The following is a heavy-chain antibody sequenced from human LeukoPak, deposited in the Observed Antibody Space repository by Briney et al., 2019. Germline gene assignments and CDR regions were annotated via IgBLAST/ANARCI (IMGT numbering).Heavy chain of an antibody. CDR3: ARVRYRLAETYIDY. CDR1: GYSFTDYY. Sequence: ASVKVSCKASGYSFTDYYMHWVRQAPGQGLEWMGWIKPNSGGTRSAQKFQGRVTMTRDTSISTAYMELSSLRYDDTAVYYCARVRYRLAETYIDYWGQGTLVTVSS. CDR2: IKPNSGGT. D-gene: IGHD3-16*01. J-gene: IGHJ4*02. V-gene: IGHV1-2*02.